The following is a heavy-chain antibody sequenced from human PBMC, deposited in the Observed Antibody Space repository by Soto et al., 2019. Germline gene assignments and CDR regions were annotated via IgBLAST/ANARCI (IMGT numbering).Heavy chain of an antibody. CDR1: GFIFSNFG. V-gene: IGHV3-33*01. CDR3: ARDDIPGIAVATFGMDV. Sequence: GGSLRLSCAASGFIFSNFGMHWVRQAPGEGLEWVAVIWYDGSNEYYADSVKGRFTISKDNSKNTLYLQMNSLRAEDTAVYYCARDDIPGIAVATFGMDVWGQGTTVTVSS. J-gene: IGHJ6*02. CDR2: IWYDGSNE. D-gene: IGHD6-19*01.